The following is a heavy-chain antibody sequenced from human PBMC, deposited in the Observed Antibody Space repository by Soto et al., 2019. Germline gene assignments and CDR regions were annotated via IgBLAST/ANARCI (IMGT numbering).Heavy chain of an antibody. V-gene: IGHV4-4*07. CDR3: ARDFSSSGFERWFDP. Sequence: SETLSLTCTVSGGSISSYYWSWIRQPAGKGLEWIGRIYTSGSSNYNPSLKGRVSISLDKSKNQFSLILASVTAADTAVYYCARDFSSSGFERWFDPWGQGTQVTVSS. CDR2: IYTSGSS. CDR1: GGSISSYY. D-gene: IGHD6-25*01. J-gene: IGHJ5*02.